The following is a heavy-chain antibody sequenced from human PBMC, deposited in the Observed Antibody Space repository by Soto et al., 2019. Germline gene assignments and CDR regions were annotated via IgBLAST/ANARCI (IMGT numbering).Heavy chain of an antibody. Sequence: SSETLSLTCTVSGGSISSYYWSWIRQPPGKGLEWIGYIYYSGTTNYNPSLKSRVTISVDTSKNQFSLKLNSVTAADTAVYYCAGESGGSIGRWFDPWGQGTLVTVSS. CDR2: IYYSGTT. J-gene: IGHJ5*02. CDR3: AGESGGSIGRWFDP. D-gene: IGHD2-15*01. CDR1: GGSISSYY. V-gene: IGHV4-59*01.